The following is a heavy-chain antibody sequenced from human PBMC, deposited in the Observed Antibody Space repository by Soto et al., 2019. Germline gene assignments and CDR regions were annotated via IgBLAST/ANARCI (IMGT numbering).Heavy chain of an antibody. CDR2: IYKSGT. V-gene: IGHV4-31*03. CDR1: GASISSGAYH. CDR3: ATYREGSGGTDY. Sequence: QVQLQESGPGLVKPSQTLSLTCTVSGASISSGAYHWSWIRQHPGEGLEWIGYIYKSGTYYNPSLQSRLTISADTSKNQFSLNLSPVTAADTAVYYCATYREGSGGTDYWGQGTLVTVSS. D-gene: IGHD1-1*01. J-gene: IGHJ4*02.